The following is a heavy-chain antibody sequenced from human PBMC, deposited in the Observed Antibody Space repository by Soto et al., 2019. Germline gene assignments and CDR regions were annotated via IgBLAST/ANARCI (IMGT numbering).Heavy chain of an antibody. Sequence: SDTLSLTCTVSGGSISSSSYYWGWIRQPPGKGLEWIGSIYYSGSTYYNPSLKSRVTISVDTSKNQFSLKLSSVTAADTAVYYCARIPYYDFWSGYPVPYWGQGTLVTVSS. CDR3: ARIPYYDFWSGYPVPY. D-gene: IGHD3-3*01. J-gene: IGHJ4*02. CDR1: GGSISSSSYY. V-gene: IGHV4-39*01. CDR2: IYYSGST.